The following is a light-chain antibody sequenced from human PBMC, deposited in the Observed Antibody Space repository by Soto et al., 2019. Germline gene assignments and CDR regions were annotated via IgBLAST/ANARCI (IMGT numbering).Light chain of an antibody. CDR3: QQGGNWPLT. CDR1: QSVSSN. Sequence: IVMSQSPATLSVTPGERATLSCRASQSVSSNLAWYQQKPGQAPRLLIYGASTRATGIPARFSGSGSGTDFTLTISSLEPEDFAVYYCQQGGNWPLTFGQGTRLEI. J-gene: IGKJ5*01. V-gene: IGKV3D-15*01. CDR2: GAS.